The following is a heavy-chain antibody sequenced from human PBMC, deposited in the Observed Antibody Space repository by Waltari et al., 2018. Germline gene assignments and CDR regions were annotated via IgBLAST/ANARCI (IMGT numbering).Heavy chain of an antibody. D-gene: IGHD2-8*01. CDR2: STSAGST. CDR1: GFTFSRYG. J-gene: IGHJ6*02. V-gene: IGHV3-23*01. CDR3: AKVGVCYNCGLDV. Sequence: EVQLLESGGGFVQPGDSLRLSCAASGFTFSRYGMNWVRQAPGKGLEWVSGSTSAGSTYYADSVKGRFTISRDNSKNTLYLQMNSLRAEETAVYYCAKVGVCYNCGLDVWGQGTTVTVSS.